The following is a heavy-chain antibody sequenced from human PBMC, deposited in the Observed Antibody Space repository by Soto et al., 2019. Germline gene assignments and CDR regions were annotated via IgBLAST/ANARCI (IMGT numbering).Heavy chain of an antibody. CDR2: ISAYNGNT. CDR3: ARFPVGTTFFSTLKNYYFDY. Sequence: GTSVKLSCEACGDSFTSYGISWVRQAPRQGLEWMGWISAYNGNTNYAQKLQGRVTMTTDTSTSTAYMELRSLRSDDTAVYYCARFPVGTTFFSTLKNYYFDYWGQGTLVTVSS. V-gene: IGHV1-18*01. CDR1: GDSFTSYG. J-gene: IGHJ4*02. D-gene: IGHD3-16*01.